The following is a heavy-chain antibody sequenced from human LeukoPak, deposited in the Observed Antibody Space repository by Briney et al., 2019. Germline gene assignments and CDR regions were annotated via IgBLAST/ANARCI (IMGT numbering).Heavy chain of an antibody. V-gene: IGHV1-2*04. CDR2: INPNSGGT. Sequence: ASVKVSCKASGYTFTGYYMHWVRQAPGQGLEWMGWINPNSGGTNYAQKFQGWVTMTRDTSISTAYMELSRLRSDDTAVYYCARSSQPLWFGELYYFDYWGQGTLVTVSS. J-gene: IGHJ4*02. D-gene: IGHD3-10*01. CDR1: GYTFTGYY. CDR3: ARSSQPLWFGELYYFDY.